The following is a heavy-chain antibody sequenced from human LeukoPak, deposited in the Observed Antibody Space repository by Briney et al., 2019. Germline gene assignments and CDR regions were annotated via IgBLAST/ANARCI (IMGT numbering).Heavy chain of an antibody. J-gene: IGHJ4*02. Sequence: GGSLRLSCAASGFTFSSYWMSWVRQAPGKGLEWVANIKQDGSEKYYVDSVKGRFTISRDNAKNSLYLQMNSLRAEDTAVYYCAAYSCTHANCYMFDYWGQGTLVTVSS. CDR2: IKQDGSEK. D-gene: IGHD2-21*01. CDR1: GFTFSSYW. V-gene: IGHV3-7*01. CDR3: AAYSCTHANCYMFDY.